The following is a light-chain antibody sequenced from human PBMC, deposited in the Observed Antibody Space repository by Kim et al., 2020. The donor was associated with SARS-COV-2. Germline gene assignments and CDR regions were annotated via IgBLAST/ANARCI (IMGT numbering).Light chain of an antibody. CDR2: YDD. J-gene: IGLJ1*01. V-gene: IGLV1-36*01. CDR3: AAWDDRLNGYV. Sequence: QSVLTQPPSVSEAPRQRVTISCSGSSSNIGNNAVNWYQQLPGKAPKLLIYYDDLLPSGVSDRFSVSKSGTSASLAISGLQSEDEADYYCAAWDDRLNGYVFGTGTKGTV. CDR1: SSNIGNNA.